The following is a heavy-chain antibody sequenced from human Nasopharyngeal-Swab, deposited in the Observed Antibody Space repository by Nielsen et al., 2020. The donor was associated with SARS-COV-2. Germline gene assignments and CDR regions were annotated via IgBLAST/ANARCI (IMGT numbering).Heavy chain of an antibody. CDR1: GYTLTELS. CDR2: FDPEDGET. V-gene: IGHV1-24*01. Sequence: ASVKVSCKVSGYTLTELSMHWVRQAPGKGLEWMGGFDPEDGETIYAQKFQGRVTMTEDTSTDTAYMELSSLRSEDTAVYYCARSLQYYYYMDVWGKGTTVTVSS. CDR3: ARSLQYYYYMDV. J-gene: IGHJ6*03.